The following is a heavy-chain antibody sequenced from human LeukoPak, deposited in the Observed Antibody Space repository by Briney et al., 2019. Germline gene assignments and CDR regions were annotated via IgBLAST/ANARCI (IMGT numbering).Heavy chain of an antibody. V-gene: IGHV3-49*03. D-gene: IGHD3-10*01. J-gene: IGHJ4*02. CDR1: GFTFGDYA. Sequence: PGGSLRLSCTASGFTFGDYAMSWFRQAPGKGLEWVGFIRSDANGGTTEYAASVKGRFTISRDDSKSIAYLQMNSLKTEDTAVYYCTRDSFRRAVDYWGQGTLVTVSS. CDR3: TRDSFRRAVDY. CDR2: IRSDANGGTT.